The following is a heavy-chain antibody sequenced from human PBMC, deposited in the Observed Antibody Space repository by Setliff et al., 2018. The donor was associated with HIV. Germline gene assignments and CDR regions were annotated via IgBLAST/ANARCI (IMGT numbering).Heavy chain of an antibody. D-gene: IGHD2-21*01. J-gene: IGHJ4*02. V-gene: IGHV3-15*01. CDR3: TTGTRLVD. CDR2: IKSKPDGGAI. Sequence: GGSLRLSCAASGFSFSHAWMSWARQAPGKGLEWVGRIKSKPDGGAIDYAAPVQGRFTISRDDSKNTLYLQMNSLKTEDTAVYYCTTGTRLVDWGQGALVTVSS. CDR1: GFSFSHAW.